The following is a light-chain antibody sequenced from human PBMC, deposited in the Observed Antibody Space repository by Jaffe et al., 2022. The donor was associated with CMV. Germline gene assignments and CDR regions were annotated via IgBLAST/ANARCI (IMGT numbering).Light chain of an antibody. Sequence: AIRITQSPSSLSASTGDRVTITCRASQGISSYLAWYQQKPGKAPKLLIYAASTLQSGVPSRFSGSGSGTDFTLTISCLQSEDFATYYCQQYYSYPVFSQGTKLEIK. J-gene: IGKJ2*01. V-gene: IGKV1-8*01. CDR2: AAS. CDR1: QGISSY. CDR3: QQYYSYPV.